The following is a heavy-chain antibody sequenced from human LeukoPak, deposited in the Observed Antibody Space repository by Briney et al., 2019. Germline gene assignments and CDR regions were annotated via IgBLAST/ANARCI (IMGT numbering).Heavy chain of an antibody. D-gene: IGHD1-14*01. CDR1: GFTFSSYD. CDR3: ARDGNNGEFDY. Sequence: PGGSLRLSCAASGFTFSSYDMHWVRQATGKGLEWVSAIGTAGDTYYPGSVKGRFTISRENAKNTLYLQMNSLRAGDTAVYYCARDGNNGEFDYWGQGTLVTVSS. V-gene: IGHV3-13*01. J-gene: IGHJ4*02. CDR2: IGTAGDT.